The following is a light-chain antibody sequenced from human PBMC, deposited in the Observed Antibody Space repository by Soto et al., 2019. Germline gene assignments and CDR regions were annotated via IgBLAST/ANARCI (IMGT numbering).Light chain of an antibody. J-gene: IGLJ2*01. CDR2: SNN. CDR1: SSNIGSNT. Sequence: QSVLTQPPSASGTPGQRVTISCAGSSSNIGSNTVNWYQQLPGTAPKLLIYSNNQRPSGVPDRFSGSKSGTSASLAIGGLQSEDEADDYCAAWDDSLNAPVFGGGTKVTVL. V-gene: IGLV1-44*01. CDR3: AAWDDSLNAPV.